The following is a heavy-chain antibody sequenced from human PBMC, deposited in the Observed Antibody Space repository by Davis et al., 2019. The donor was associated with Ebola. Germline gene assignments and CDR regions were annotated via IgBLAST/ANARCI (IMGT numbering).Heavy chain of an antibody. D-gene: IGHD1-1*01. CDR1: GFTFSSYA. CDR3: ARPDRSITTTPGF. Sequence: GESLKISCAASGFTFSSYAMSWVRQAPGKGLEWVSAISGSGGSTYYADSVKGRFTISRDNSKNTLYLQMNSLRAEDTAVYYCARPDRSITTTPGFWGQGTLVTVSS. J-gene: IGHJ4*02. CDR2: ISGSGGST. V-gene: IGHV3-23*01.